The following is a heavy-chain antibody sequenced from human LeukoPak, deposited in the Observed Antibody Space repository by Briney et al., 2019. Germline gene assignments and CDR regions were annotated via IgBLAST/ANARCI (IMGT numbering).Heavy chain of an antibody. CDR3: AKDGGGGSSYFDY. D-gene: IGHD2-15*01. CDR2: ISYDGSNK. CDR1: GFTFSTHG. J-gene: IGHJ4*02. V-gene: IGHV3-30*18. Sequence: GRSLRLTCAASGFTFSTHGMHWVRHAPGKGLEWVAVISYDGSNKHYADSVKGRFTISRDNSKNTLYLQMNSLRAEDTAVYYCAKDGGGGSSYFDYWGQGTLVTVSS.